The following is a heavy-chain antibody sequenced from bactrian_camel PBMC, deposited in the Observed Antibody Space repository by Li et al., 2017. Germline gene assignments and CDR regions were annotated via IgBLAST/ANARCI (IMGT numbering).Heavy chain of an antibody. CDR1: GFTFSGAG. V-gene: IGHV3S40*01. J-gene: IGHJ4*01. D-gene: IGHD3*01. CDR2: INNDGGTT. Sequence: DVQLVESGGGSVQAGGSLRLSCVASGFTFSGAGMSWIRQAPGKGLEWVAGINNDGGTTHYADFVEGRFTISRDNAKNALYLQLNSLKTEDTAMYYCARGIVWATIQALGVRLGQGTQVTVS.